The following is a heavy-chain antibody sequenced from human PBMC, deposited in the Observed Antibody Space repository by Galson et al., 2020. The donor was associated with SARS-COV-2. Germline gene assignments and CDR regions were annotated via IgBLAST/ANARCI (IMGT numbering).Heavy chain of an antibody. D-gene: IGHD1-1*01. J-gene: IGHJ6*02. CDR2: MFNSGSN. CDR1: GGSISSSSYY. CDR3: ARHSAPGQERGGNEECGQYGMDV. V-gene: IGHV4-39*01. Sequence: SETLSLTCTVSGGSISSSSYYWRWIRQPPGKGLEWIGSMFNSGSNYYNPSLESRVTIFVDTSKNQFSLTLSSVTAADTAVYYCARHSAPGQERGGNEECGQYGMDVWGQGTTVTVSS.